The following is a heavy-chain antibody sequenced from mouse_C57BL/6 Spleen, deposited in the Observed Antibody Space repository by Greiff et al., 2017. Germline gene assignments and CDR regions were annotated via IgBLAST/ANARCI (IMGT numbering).Heavy chain of an antibody. Sequence: QVQLQQSGAELARPGASVKLSCKASGYTFTSYGISWVKQRPGPGLEWIGEIYPRSGNTYYNEKFKGKATLTADKSSSTAYMELRSLTSEDAAVYCCARPVIYYYGSRSHFDYWGQGTTLTVSS. CDR1: GYTFTSYG. D-gene: IGHD1-1*01. J-gene: IGHJ2*01. V-gene: IGHV1-81*01. CDR2: IYPRSGNT. CDR3: ARPVIYYYGSRSHFDY.